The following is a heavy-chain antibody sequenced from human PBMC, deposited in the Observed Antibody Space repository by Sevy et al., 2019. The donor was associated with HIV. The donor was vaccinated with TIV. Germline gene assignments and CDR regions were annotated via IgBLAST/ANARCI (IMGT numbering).Heavy chain of an antibody. J-gene: IGHJ6*02. CDR2: IWYDGSNK. Sequence: GGSLRLSCAASGFTFSSYGMHWVRQAPGKGLEWVAVIWYDGSNKYYADSVKSRFTISRDNSKNTLYLQMNSLRAEDTAVYYCARVRSSSWYDYYYYYYGMDVWGQGTTVTVSS. CDR3: ARVRSSSWYDYYYYYYGMDV. D-gene: IGHD6-13*01. CDR1: GFTFSSYG. V-gene: IGHV3-33*01.